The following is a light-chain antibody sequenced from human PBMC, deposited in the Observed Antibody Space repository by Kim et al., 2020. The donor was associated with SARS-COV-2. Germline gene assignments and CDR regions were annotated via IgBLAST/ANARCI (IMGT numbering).Light chain of an antibody. CDR2: DVR. J-gene: IGLJ1*01. V-gene: IGLV2-14*03. Sequence: QSALAQPASVSGSPGQSITISCTGTSSDVGGYSYVSWYQQHPGKAPKLIIFDVRDRPSGVSYRFSGSKSGNTASLSISGLQAEDEADYYCSSYTSTATVVFGSGTKVTVL. CDR3: SSYTSTATVV. CDR1: SSDVGGYSY.